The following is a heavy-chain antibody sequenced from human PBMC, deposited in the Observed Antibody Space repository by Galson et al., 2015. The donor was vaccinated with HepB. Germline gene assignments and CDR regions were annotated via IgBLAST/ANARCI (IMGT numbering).Heavy chain of an antibody. CDR1: EFTFSSYW. J-gene: IGHJ4*02. Sequence: SLRLSCAASEFTFSSYWMSWVRQAPGKGLEWVANIRQDGNEKYYVDSVKGRFTVSRDNAKNSLYLQMNSLRVEDTAMYYCAKLAARQRLDYWGQGTLVTVSS. CDR2: IRQDGNEK. CDR3: AKLAARQRLDY. V-gene: IGHV3-7*03. D-gene: IGHD6-6*01.